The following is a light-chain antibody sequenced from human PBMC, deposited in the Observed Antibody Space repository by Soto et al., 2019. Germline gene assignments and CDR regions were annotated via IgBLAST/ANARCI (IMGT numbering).Light chain of an antibody. CDR3: RSYADSKNLPSGVV. Sequence: QSVLTQPPSASGSPGQSVTISCTGTSSDVGGYHYVSWYQQHPGKAPKLMIYEVSKRPSGVPDRFSGSKSGNTASLTVSGLQAEDEADYYCRSYADSKNLPSGVVFGGGTKLTVL. CDR2: EVS. V-gene: IGLV2-8*01. CDR1: SSDVGGYHY. J-gene: IGLJ2*01.